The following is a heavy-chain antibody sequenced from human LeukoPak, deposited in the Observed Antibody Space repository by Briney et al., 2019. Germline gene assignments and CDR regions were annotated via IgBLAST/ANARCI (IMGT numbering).Heavy chain of an antibody. Sequence: GGSLRLSCAASGFTFSSYWMSWVRQAPGKGLEWVANIKQDGSEEYYVDSVKGRFTISRDNAKNSLYLQMNRLRAEDTAVYYCARDRSGWQPFDYWGQGTLVTVSS. D-gene: IGHD6-19*01. CDR1: GFTFSSYW. CDR2: IKQDGSEE. V-gene: IGHV3-7*01. CDR3: ARDRSGWQPFDY. J-gene: IGHJ4*02.